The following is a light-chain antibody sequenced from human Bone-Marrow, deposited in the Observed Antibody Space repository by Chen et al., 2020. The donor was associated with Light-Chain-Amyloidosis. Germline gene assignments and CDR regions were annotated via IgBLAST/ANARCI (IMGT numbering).Light chain of an antibody. J-gene: IGLJ3*02. V-gene: IGLV3-25*03. Sequence: SYELTQPPSVSVSPGQTARITCSGDALPKQYAYWYQQKPGQAPVLVIYEDSKRPSGIPERISGSSSGTTVTLTISGVQAEDEAHYYCQSADSSGSYQVFGGGTKLTVV. CDR3: QSADSSGSYQV. CDR2: EDS. CDR1: ALPKQY.